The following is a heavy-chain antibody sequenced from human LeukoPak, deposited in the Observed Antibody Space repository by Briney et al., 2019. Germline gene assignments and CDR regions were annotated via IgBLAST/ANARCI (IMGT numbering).Heavy chain of an antibody. CDR3: AKNSPPSLWFGELFVDY. Sequence: GGSLRLSCAASGFTFSSYAMSWVRQAPGKGLEWVSTISGSASSTYNAESVRGRFTVSRDNSKNTLSLQMNSLTAEDTAVYYCAKNSPPSLWFGELFVDYWGQGTLVTVSS. CDR2: ISGSASST. D-gene: IGHD3-10*01. V-gene: IGHV3-23*01. CDR1: GFTFSSYA. J-gene: IGHJ4*02.